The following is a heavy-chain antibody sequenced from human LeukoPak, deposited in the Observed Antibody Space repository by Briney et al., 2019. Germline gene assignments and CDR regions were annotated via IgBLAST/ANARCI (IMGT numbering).Heavy chain of an antibody. CDR1: GASISGYY. D-gene: IGHD6-13*01. V-gene: IGHV4-59*08. CDR2: MHSTGST. Sequence: SETLSLTCTVSGASISGYYWSWIRQPPGKGLEWIGYMHSTGSTNQNPSLKSRVTISVDTSKNKFSLKVRSVTAADTAVDYCAIVLGSSWLLGQWGQGTLVTVSS. CDR3: AIVLGSSWLLGQ. J-gene: IGHJ4*02.